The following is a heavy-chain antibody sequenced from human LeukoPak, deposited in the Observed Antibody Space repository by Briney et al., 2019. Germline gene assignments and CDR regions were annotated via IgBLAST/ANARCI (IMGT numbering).Heavy chain of an antibody. Sequence: SETLSLTCTVSGGSINSYYWSWIRQPPGKGLQWIGCIHYSGSTNYNPSLKSRVTISVDTSKNQFSLKLSSVTAADTAVYYCAREARSGYEGFWSDPWGQGTVVTVSS. CDR3: AREARSGYEGFWSDP. CDR2: IHYSGST. J-gene: IGHJ5*02. V-gene: IGHV4-59*01. CDR1: GGSINSYY. D-gene: IGHD5-12*01.